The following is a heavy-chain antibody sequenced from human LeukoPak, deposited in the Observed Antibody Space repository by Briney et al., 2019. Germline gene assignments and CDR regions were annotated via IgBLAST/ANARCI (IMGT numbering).Heavy chain of an antibody. V-gene: IGHV3-21*01. Sequence: GSLRLSCAASGFTFSSYSMNWIRQAPGKGLEWVSSISSSTSYIYYADSVKGRFTISKDNAKNSLYLQMNSLRAEDTAVYYCARAGGSTVSHSDYWGQGTLVTVSS. D-gene: IGHD4-17*01. CDR3: ARAGGSTVSHSDY. CDR1: GFTFSSYS. J-gene: IGHJ4*02. CDR2: ISSSTSYI.